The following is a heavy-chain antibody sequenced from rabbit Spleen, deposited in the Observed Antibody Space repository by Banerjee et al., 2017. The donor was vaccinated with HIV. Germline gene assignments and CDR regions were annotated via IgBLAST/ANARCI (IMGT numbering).Heavy chain of an antibody. CDR1: GFDFSAYTF. Sequence: QEQLEESGGGLVKPEGSLTLTCTASGFDFSAYTFMCWVRQAPGKGLEWIACIDTGSTTWYASWVNGRFTISKTSSTTVTLQMTSLTVADTATYFCARDLAGAIGWNFSLWGPGTLVTVS. CDR3: ARDLAGAIGWNFSL. J-gene: IGHJ4*01. D-gene: IGHD4-1*01. V-gene: IGHV1S45*01. CDR2: IDTGSTT.